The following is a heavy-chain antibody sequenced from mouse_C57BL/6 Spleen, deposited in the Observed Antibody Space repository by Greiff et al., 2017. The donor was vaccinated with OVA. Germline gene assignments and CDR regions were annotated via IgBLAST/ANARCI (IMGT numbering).Heavy chain of an antibody. CDR2: IYPGGGYT. D-gene: IGHD2-1*01. J-gene: IGHJ3*01. CDR1: GYTFTNYW. V-gene: IGHV1-63*01. Sequence: QVQLQQPGAELVRPGTSVKMSCKASGYTFTNYWVGWAKQRPGHGLEWIGDIYPGGGYTNYNEKFKGKATLTADKSSSTAYMQFSSLTSEDSAIYYCARGGLYGNGEGFAYWGQGTLVTVSA. CDR3: ARGGLYGNGEGFAY.